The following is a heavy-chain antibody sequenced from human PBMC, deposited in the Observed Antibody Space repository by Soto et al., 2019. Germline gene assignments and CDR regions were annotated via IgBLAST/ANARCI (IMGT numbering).Heavy chain of an antibody. CDR3: AREYIAVVPTLDLREVYLQNYRVDV. D-gene: IGHD2-2*01. CDR2: IRRSGST. CDR1: DGSFNDYF. Sequence: SETLSLTCGVYDGSFNDYFWTWIRQPPGKGLEWIGEIRRSGSTYYNPSLESRVTISVDTSMSQFSLRVTSVTAADTAVYYCAREYIAVVPTLDLREVYLQNYRVDVWGQGTTVTVSS. V-gene: IGHV4-34*01. J-gene: IGHJ6*02.